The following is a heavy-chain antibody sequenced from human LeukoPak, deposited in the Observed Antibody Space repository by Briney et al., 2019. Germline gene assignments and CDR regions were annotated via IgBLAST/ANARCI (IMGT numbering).Heavy chain of an antibody. Sequence: SETLSLTCTVSGGSISSYYWSWIRQPPGKGLEWIGEINHSGSTNYNPSLKSRVTISVDTSKNQFSLKLSSVTAADTAVYYCARGGPLSDTAMVRPFDYWGQGTLVTVSS. J-gene: IGHJ4*02. CDR3: ARGGPLSDTAMVRPFDY. V-gene: IGHV4-34*01. CDR1: GGSISSYY. D-gene: IGHD5-18*01. CDR2: INHSGST.